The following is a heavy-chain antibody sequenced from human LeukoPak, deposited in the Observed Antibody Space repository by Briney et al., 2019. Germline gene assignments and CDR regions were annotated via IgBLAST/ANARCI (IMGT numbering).Heavy chain of an antibody. CDR2: ISDSGGRT. J-gene: IGHJ4*02. V-gene: IGHV3-23*01. CDR3: AKRGVVIRVILVGFHKEAYYFDS. Sequence: GGSLRLSCAVSGITLSNYGMSWVRQAPGKGLEWVAGISDSGGRTNYADSVKGRFTITRDNPKNTLYLQMNSLRAEDTAVYFCAKRGVVIRVILVGFHKEAYYFDSWGQGALVTVSS. D-gene: IGHD3-22*01. CDR1: GITLSNYG.